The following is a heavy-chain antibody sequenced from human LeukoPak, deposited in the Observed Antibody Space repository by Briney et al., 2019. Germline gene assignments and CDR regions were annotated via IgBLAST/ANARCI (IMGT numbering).Heavy chain of an antibody. V-gene: IGHV4-59*01. Sequence: SETLSLTCTVSGGSISSYYWNWIRQPPGKGLEWIGYIYYGGSTNYNPSLKSRVTISVDTSKNQFSLRLSSVTAADTAVYYCAREGPVFVEMATIEQYYFDYWGQGTLVTVSS. D-gene: IGHD5-24*01. CDR1: GGSISSYY. J-gene: IGHJ4*02. CDR2: IYYGGST. CDR3: AREGPVFVEMATIEQYYFDY.